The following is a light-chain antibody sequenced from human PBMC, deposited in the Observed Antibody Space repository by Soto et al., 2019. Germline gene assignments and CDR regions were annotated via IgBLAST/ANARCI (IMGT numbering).Light chain of an antibody. CDR2: DAS. CDR3: QQYNSYPYT. V-gene: IGKV1-5*01. CDR1: QSISSL. Sequence: DIQMTQSPSTLSASVGDRVPITCRASQSISSLLAWYQQKPGQAPKLLIYDASSLESGVPSRFSGSGSGTEFTVTISSLQPDDLATYYCQQYNSYPYTFGQGTKLEIK. J-gene: IGKJ2*01.